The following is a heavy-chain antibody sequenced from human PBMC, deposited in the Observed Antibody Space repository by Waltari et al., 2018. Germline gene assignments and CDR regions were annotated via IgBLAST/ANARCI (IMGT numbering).Heavy chain of an antibody. Sequence: EVQLVESGGGLVKPGGSLRLSCAASGFTFSSYSMNWIRRAPGKGLEWVSSISSSSSYIYYADSVKGRFTISRDNAKNSLYLQMNSLRAEDTAVYYCARDFRIAAATSQLRDYWGQGTLVTVSS. D-gene: IGHD6-13*01. CDR3: ARDFRIAAATSQLRDY. CDR2: ISSSSSYI. V-gene: IGHV3-21*01. J-gene: IGHJ4*02. CDR1: GFTFSSYS.